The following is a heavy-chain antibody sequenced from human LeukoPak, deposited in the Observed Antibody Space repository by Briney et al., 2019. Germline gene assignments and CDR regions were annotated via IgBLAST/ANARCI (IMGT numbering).Heavy chain of an antibody. CDR2: ISSNGGST. CDR1: GFTFSSYA. J-gene: IGHJ6*02. Sequence: GGSLRLSCAASGFTFSSYAMHWVRQAPGKGLEYVSAISSNGGSTYYANSVKGRFTISRDNSKNTLYLQMNSLRAEDTAVYYCANSLGYCSGGSCEPYYYYGMDVWGQGTTVTVSS. V-gene: IGHV3-64*01. CDR3: ANSLGYCSGGSCEPYYYYGMDV. D-gene: IGHD2-15*01.